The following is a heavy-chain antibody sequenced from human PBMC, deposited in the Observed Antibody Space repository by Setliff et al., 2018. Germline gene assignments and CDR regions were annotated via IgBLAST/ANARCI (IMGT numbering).Heavy chain of an antibody. J-gene: IGHJ4*02. CDR2: ITANKGNT. D-gene: IGHD3-10*01. CDR3: ARAKVVTYYYGSTHVGDFDY. V-gene: IGHV1-18*01. CDR1: GYTFTNFA. Sequence: ASVKVSCKASGYTFTNFAITWVRQAPGQGLEWMGWITANKGNTNYAQKFQDRVTMTTDTSTTTAYMVMRSLRSDDTAVYFCARAKVVTYYYGSTHVGDFDYWGQGTLVTVSS.